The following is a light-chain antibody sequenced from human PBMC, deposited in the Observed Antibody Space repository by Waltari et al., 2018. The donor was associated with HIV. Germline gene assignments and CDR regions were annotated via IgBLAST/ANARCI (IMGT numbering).Light chain of an antibody. CDR1: SSNIGSYY. Sequence: QSVLTQPPSASGTPGQRVTISCSGSSSNIGSYYVDWYQQLPGTAPKLLIYRNNQRPSGVPDRFSGSKSGTSGSLAISGLRSEDEADYFCAAWSGSLSGVVFGGGTKLTVL. J-gene: IGLJ2*01. V-gene: IGLV1-47*01. CDR3: AAWSGSLSGVV. CDR2: RNN.